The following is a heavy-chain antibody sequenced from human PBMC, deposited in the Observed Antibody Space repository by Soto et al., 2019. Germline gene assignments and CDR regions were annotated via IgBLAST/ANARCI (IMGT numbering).Heavy chain of an antibody. D-gene: IGHD2-21*01. CDR3: ARETVRGKDSEAFDI. J-gene: IGHJ3*02. CDR2: IYYSGTT. Sequence: PSETLSLTCTVSGGSINTGGCYWSWIRQQPGRGLEWIGYIYYSGTTNYNPSLESRLTVSLDTSKNQFSLKVFSVTAADTAVYYCARETVRGKDSEAFDIWGQGTMVT. CDR1: GGSINTGGCY. V-gene: IGHV4-31*03.